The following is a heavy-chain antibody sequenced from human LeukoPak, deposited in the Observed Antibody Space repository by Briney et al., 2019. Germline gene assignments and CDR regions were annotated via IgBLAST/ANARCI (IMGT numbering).Heavy chain of an antibody. Sequence: GGSLRLSCAASGFTFSNYGMHWVRQAPGKGLEWVAFVRYGETTKFYADSVKGRLTISRDNSKTTLYLQMNSLRAEDTAVYYCARELAGHYYGSGSSFDYWGQGTLVTVSS. D-gene: IGHD3-10*01. CDR1: GFTFSNYG. V-gene: IGHV3-30*02. CDR2: VRYGETTK. J-gene: IGHJ4*02. CDR3: ARELAGHYYGSGSSFDY.